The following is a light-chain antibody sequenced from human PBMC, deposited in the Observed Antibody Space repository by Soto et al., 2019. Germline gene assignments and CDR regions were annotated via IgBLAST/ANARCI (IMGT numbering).Light chain of an antibody. CDR3: QQYQNWPLA. V-gene: IGKV3-15*01. Sequence: EIVMTQSPATLSVSPGERATLSCRASQSVSGSLAGYQQKPGQAARLLLCGASPRATGIPARFSGSGSGTEFTLTISRLQSEDFAVYYCQQYQNWPLAFGQGTKVEIK. CDR2: GAS. J-gene: IGKJ1*01. CDR1: QSVSGS.